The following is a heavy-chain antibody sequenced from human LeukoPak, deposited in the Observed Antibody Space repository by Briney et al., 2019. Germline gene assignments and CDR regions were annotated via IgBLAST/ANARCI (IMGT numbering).Heavy chain of an antibody. J-gene: IGHJ3*02. D-gene: IGHD3-16*01. CDR2: IYYSGSA. CDR1: GGSISSSSYY. Sequence: SETLSLTCTVSGGSISSSSYYWGWIRQPRGKGLEWIGSIYYSGSAYYNPSLKSRVTISVDTSKNQFSLKLSSVTAADTAVYYCAWGIDDAFDIWGQGTMVTVSS. V-gene: IGHV4-39*07. CDR3: AWGIDDAFDI.